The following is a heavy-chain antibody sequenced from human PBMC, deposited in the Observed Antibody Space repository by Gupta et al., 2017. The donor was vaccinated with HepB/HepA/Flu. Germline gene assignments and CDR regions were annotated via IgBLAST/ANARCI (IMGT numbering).Heavy chain of an antibody. J-gene: IGHJ3*02. Sequence: VQLVESGGGLVKPGGSLRLSCAASGFTFSSHSLNWVRQAPGKGLEWVSSISSSSSYIYYADSVKGRFTISRDNAKNSLYLQMNSLRAEDTAVYYCARHDYDAFDIWGQGTMVTVSS. CDR3: ARHDYDAFDI. CDR2: ISSSSSYI. V-gene: IGHV3-21*01. CDR1: GFTFSSHS. D-gene: IGHD4-17*01.